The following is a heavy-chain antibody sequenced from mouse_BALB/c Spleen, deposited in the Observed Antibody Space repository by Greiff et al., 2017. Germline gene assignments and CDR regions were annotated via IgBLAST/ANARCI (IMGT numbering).Heavy chain of an antibody. V-gene: IGHV14-4*02. Sequence: VQLQQSGAELVRSGASVKLSCTASGFNIKDYYMHWVKQRPEQGLEWIGWIDPENGDTEYAPKFQGKATMTADKSSSTAYMQLSSLTSEDSAVYYCARGGYRYDGDYWGQGTTLTVSS. D-gene: IGHD2-14*01. J-gene: IGHJ2*01. CDR3: ARGGYRYDGDY. CDR1: GFNIKDYY. CDR2: IDPENGDT.